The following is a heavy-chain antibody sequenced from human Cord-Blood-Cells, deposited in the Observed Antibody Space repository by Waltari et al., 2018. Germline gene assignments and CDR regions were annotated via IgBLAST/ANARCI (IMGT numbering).Heavy chain of an antibody. J-gene: IGHJ3*02. CDR2: FDPKDGET. CDR1: GHTLTELS. Sequence: QVQLVQSGAAVKKPGASVKVSCKVSGHTLTELSMNWVRQAPGKGLEWMGGFDPKDGETIYAQKFQGRVTMTEDTSTDTAYMELSSLRSEDTAVYYCATDPPQHPEVYGDYAFDIWGQGTMVTVSS. CDR3: ATDPPQHPEVYGDYAFDI. V-gene: IGHV1-24*01. D-gene: IGHD4-17*01.